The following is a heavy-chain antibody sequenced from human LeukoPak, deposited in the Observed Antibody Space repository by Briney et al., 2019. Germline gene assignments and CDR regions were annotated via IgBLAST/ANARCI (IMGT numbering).Heavy chain of an antibody. D-gene: IGHD2-2*01. CDR1: GGTFSSYT. CDR3: ARGYCSSTSCPPEFDP. CDR2: IIPILGIA. V-gene: IGHV1-69*02. Sequence: SAKVSCKASGGTFSSYTISWVRQAPGQGLEWMGRIIPILGIANYAQKFQGRVTITADKSTSTAYMELSSLRSEDTAVYYCARGYCSSTSCPPEFDPWGQGTLVTVSS. J-gene: IGHJ5*02.